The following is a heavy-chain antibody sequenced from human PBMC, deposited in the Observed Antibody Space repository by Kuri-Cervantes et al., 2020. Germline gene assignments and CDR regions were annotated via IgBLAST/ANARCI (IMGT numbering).Heavy chain of an antibody. V-gene: IGHV3-30*03. CDR2: ISYDGSNK. D-gene: IGHD3-22*01. CDR3: ARDLSYYDSSGLFDP. J-gene: IGHJ5*02. CDR1: RFTFSSYA. Sequence: GESLKISCAASRFTFSSYAMHWVRQAPGEGLEWVAVISYDGSNKYYADSVKGRFTISRDNSKNPLYLQMNSLRAEDTAVYYCARDLSYYDSSGLFDPWGQGTLVTVSS.